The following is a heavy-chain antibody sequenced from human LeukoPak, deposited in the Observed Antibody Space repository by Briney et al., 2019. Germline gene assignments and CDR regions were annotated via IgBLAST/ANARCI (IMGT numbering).Heavy chain of an antibody. CDR3: ARGQSYRKSQNWFGP. D-gene: IGHD4-11*01. V-gene: IGHV4-4*07. CDR1: GSSMNGFQ. CDR2: ISTSGNI. Sequence: PSETLSLTCTVSGSSMNGFQWSWIRQPAGKGLEWIGRISTSGNINYTLSLKSRVTMSVDTSKNQFSLKLTSVTAADTAVYFCARGQSYRKSQNWFGPWGQGTLVTVSS. J-gene: IGHJ5*02.